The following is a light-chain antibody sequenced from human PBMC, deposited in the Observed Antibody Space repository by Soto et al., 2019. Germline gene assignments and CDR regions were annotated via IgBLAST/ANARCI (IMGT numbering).Light chain of an antibody. CDR2: GAS. Sequence: EIVMTQSPANLSVSPGERATLSCRASQSVSSNLAWYQQKPGQGPRLRIYGASTRATSIPARFSGSGSGTEFTLTINSLQSEDFAVYYCQQYTKWPPDTFGQGTKLEIK. J-gene: IGKJ2*01. CDR3: QQYTKWPPDT. CDR1: QSVSSN. V-gene: IGKV3-15*01.